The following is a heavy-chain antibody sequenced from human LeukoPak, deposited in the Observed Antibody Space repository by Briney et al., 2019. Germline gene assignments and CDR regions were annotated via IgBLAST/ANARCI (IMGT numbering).Heavy chain of an antibody. CDR1: GFTFSSYA. J-gene: IGHJ4*02. Sequence: PGGSLRLSCAASGFTFSSYAMSWVRQAPGKGLEWVSAISGSGGSTYYADSVKGRFTISRDNSKNTLYLQMNSLRAEDTAVYYCAKAQLRYSYGHVPFDYWGQGTLVTVSS. CDR3: AKAQLRYSYGHVPFDY. D-gene: IGHD5-18*01. V-gene: IGHV3-23*01. CDR2: ISGSGGST.